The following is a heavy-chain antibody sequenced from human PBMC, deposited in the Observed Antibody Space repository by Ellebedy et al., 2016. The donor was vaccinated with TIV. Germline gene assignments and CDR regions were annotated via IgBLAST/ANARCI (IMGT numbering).Heavy chain of an antibody. J-gene: IGHJ4*02. CDR2: IYYSGST. V-gene: IGHV4-61*01. Sequence: GSLRLXXTVSGGSVSSGSYYWSWIRQPPGKGLEWIGYIYYSGSTNYNPSLKSRVTISVDTSKNQFSLKLSSVTAADTAVYYCARGGYYYDSSGYLDYWGQGTLVTVSS. D-gene: IGHD3-22*01. CDR3: ARGGYYYDSSGYLDY. CDR1: GGSVSSGSYY.